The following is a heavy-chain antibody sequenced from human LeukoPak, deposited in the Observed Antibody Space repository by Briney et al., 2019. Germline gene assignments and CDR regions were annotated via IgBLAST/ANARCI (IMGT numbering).Heavy chain of an antibody. CDR2: TRYSGSTL. CDR1: GFTFSSYT. CDR3: ARDDYSNFGAY. V-gene: IGHV3-48*04. D-gene: IGHD4-11*01. Sequence: GGSLRLSCAASGFTFSSYTINWVRQSPGKGLEWVSHTRYSGSTLYYADSVKGRFTISRDNAKNSLYLQMNSLRAEDTAVYYCARDDYSNFGAYWGQGTLVTVSS. J-gene: IGHJ4*02.